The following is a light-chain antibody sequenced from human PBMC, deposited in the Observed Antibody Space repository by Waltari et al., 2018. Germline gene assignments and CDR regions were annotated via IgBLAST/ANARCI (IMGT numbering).Light chain of an antibody. V-gene: IGKV2-24*01. CDR1: QSLVHDNGNTY. CDR2: QIS. Sequence: DIVMTQTPLSSPVTLGQPASISCRSSQSLVHDNGNTYLNWYQKRPGQPPGLLIYQISKRFSGVPDRFSGSGSGTEFTLKISRVEPEDVGVYYCMQATRFPRSFDQGTKVEIK. J-gene: IGKJ1*01. CDR3: MQATRFPRS.